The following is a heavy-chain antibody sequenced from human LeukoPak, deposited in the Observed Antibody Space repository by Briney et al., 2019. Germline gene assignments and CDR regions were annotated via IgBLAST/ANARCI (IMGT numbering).Heavy chain of an antibody. CDR2: IYGSGTT. D-gene: IGHD2-2*01. J-gene: IGHJ5*02. CDR3: ARGWGSTSSNYFDP. V-gene: IGHV4-61*02. CDR1: GDSITSGNFY. Sequence: SETLSLTCIVSGDSITSGNFYWSWIRQPAGKGLEWIGRIYGSGTTNYSPSLSSRVTISKDASKNQFSLKLNSVTAADTAVYYCARGWGSTSSNYFDPWGQGTLVIVSS.